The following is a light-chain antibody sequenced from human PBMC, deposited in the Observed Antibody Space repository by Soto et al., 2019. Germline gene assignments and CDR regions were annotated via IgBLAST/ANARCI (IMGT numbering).Light chain of an antibody. CDR3: AAWDDSLSGWV. V-gene: IGLV1-47*01. CDR1: SSNIGSNY. Sequence: QLVLTQPPSASGTPGQRVTISCSGSSSNIGSNYVYWYQQLPGTAPKLLIYRNNQRPSGVPDRFSGSKSGTSASLAISGLRSEDEADDYCAAWDDSLSGWVFGGGTKVTVL. J-gene: IGLJ3*02. CDR2: RNN.